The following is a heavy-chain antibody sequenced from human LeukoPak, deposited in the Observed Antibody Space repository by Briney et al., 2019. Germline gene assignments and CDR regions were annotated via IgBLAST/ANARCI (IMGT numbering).Heavy chain of an antibody. D-gene: IGHD3-22*01. CDR3: ARALKSDSDSANEYYEYFHH. CDR1: GFTVSTNS. CDR2: IYDGGST. J-gene: IGHJ1*01. Sequence: GGSLRLSCAASGFTVSTNSMSWVRQAPGKGLEWVSVIYDGGSTYHTDSVKGRFSISRDNSKNTVYLQMNSLRAEDTAVYYCARALKSDSDSANEYYEYFHHCGQGTLVTVSS. V-gene: IGHV3-66*01.